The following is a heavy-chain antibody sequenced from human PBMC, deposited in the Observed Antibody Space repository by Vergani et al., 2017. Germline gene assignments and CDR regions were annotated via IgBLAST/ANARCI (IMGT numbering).Heavy chain of an antibody. CDR2: IHYDGSHE. CDR3: ARGRGCATSSCYFSWAFDY. J-gene: IGHJ4*02. Sequence: QVQLVESGGGVVQPGRSLRLSCAASGFSFSSFGFHWVRQAPGKGLEWVAFIHYDGSHEYYIDSVKGRFTISRDNSKNTLILQMNGLRAEDTAVYYCARGRGCATSSCYFSWAFDYWGLGTLVSVSS. D-gene: IGHD2-2*01. CDR1: GFSFSSFG. V-gene: IGHV3-33*01.